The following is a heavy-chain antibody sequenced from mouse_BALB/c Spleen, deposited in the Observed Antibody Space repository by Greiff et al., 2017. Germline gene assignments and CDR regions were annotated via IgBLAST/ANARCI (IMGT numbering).Heavy chain of an antibody. CDR1: GFAFSSYD. Sequence: DVKLVESGGGLVKPGGSLKLSCAASGFAFSSYDMSWVRQTPEKRLEWVAYISSGGGSTYYPDTVKGRFTISRDNAKNTLYLQMSSLKSEDTAMYYCTRDKDYAMDYWGQGTSVTVSS. CDR2: ISSGGGST. V-gene: IGHV5-12-1*01. J-gene: IGHJ4*01. CDR3: TRDKDYAMDY.